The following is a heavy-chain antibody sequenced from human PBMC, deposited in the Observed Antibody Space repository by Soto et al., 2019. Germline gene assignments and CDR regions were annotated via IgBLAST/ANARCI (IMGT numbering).Heavy chain of an antibody. J-gene: IGHJ3*01. V-gene: IGHV3-23*04. D-gene: IGHD4-17*01. CDR1: GFTFRSFA. CDR3: AKDPNGDYVCGFDF. Sequence: EVRLVESGGDLVQPGGSLKLSCAASGFTFRSFAMSWVRQAPGKGPEWVSGISGNGGRTYYADSVKSLFTISRHNSKSTLYLQMDRLRAEDTAVYYCAKDPNGDYVCGFDFRGQVTMVIVSS. CDR2: ISGNGGRT.